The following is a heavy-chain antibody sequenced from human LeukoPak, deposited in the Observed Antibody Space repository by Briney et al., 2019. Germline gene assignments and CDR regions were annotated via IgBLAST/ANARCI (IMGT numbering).Heavy chain of an antibody. Sequence: GGSLRLSCAASGFTLSSYAMSWVRQAPGKGLEWVSAISGSGGSTYYADSVKGRFTISRDNSKNTLYLQMNSLRAEDTAVYYCAKVGFLEWLFHTYYFDYWGQGTLVTVSS. J-gene: IGHJ4*02. D-gene: IGHD3-3*01. V-gene: IGHV3-23*01. CDR1: GFTLSSYA. CDR2: ISGSGGST. CDR3: AKVGFLEWLFHTYYFDY.